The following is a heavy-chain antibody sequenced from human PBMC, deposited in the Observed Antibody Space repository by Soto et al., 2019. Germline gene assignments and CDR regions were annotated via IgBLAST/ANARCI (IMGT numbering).Heavy chain of an antibody. CDR3: ARDFQTLLLQNRWFDP. V-gene: IGHV1-69*01. CDR2: IIPIFGTA. Sequence: QVQLVQSGAEVKKPGSSVKVSCKASGGTFSSYAISWVRQAPGQGLEWMGGIIPIFGTANYAQKFQGRVTITADESTSTAYIELSSLRSEDTAVYYCARDFQTLLLQNRWFDPGGQGTLVTVSS. J-gene: IGHJ5*02. CDR1: GGTFSSYA. D-gene: IGHD3-22*01.